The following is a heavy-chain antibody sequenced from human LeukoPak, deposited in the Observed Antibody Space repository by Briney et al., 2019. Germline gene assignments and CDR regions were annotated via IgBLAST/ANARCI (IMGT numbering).Heavy chain of an antibody. Sequence: GASLKISCKGSGYSFTSYWIGWVRPMPGKGLGWMGIIYPGDSDTRYSPSFQGQVTISADKSISTAYLQWSSLKASDTAMYYCARPPKSSSDAFDIWGQGTMVTVSS. D-gene: IGHD6-6*01. CDR2: IYPGDSDT. J-gene: IGHJ3*02. V-gene: IGHV5-51*01. CDR3: ARPPKSSSDAFDI. CDR1: GYSFTSYW.